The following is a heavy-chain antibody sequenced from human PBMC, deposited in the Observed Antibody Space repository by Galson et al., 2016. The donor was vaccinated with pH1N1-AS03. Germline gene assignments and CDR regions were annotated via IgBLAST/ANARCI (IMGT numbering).Heavy chain of an antibody. CDR1: GGSISPYF. J-gene: IGHJ1*01. CDR2: IHHSGSA. D-gene: IGHD2-2*02. V-gene: IGHV4-59*01. CDR3: VRQVDAAIPDL. Sequence: LSLTCSVSGGSISPYFWSWIRQFPGKGLEYIGYIHHSGSAYYNPSLKSRVPMSVDTAKTQLSLNLKSLTAADTAFYYCVRQVDAAIPDLWGQGTLVTVSS.